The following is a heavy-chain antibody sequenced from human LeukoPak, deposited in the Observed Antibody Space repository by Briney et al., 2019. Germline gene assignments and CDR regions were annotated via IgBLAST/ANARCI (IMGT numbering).Heavy chain of an antibody. V-gene: IGHV3-66*01. CDR3: ARVGDVVTAMVDY. CDR2: IYSGGST. D-gene: IGHD5-18*01. CDR1: GFTVSSNY. Sequence: GGSLRLSCAASGFTVSSNYMSWVRQAPGKGLEWVSVIYSGGSTYYADSVKGRFTISRDNSKNTLYLQMNSLRAEDTAVYYCARVGDVVTAMVDYWGQGTLVTVSS. J-gene: IGHJ4*02.